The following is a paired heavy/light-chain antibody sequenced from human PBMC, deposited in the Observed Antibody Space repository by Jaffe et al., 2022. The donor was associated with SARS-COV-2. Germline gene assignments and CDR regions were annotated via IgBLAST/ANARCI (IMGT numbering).Light chain of an antibody. Sequence: EIVLTQSPDFQSVAPKERVTITCRASQSVGSSLHWFQQKPGQSPKLLIQYASQSISGVPSRFTGSGSGTDFTLTINSLESEDAAAYYCHQSSSFPLTFGGGTKVEIK. CDR2: YAS. CDR3: HQSSSFPLT. V-gene: IGKV6D-21*02. J-gene: IGKJ4*01. CDR1: QSVGSS.
Heavy chain of an antibody. D-gene: IGHD3-3*01. J-gene: IGHJ6*02. CDR3: AKDSGRFLDWLPPLDNYYFGMDV. Sequence: QVQLVESGGGVVQPGRSLRLSCAASGFTFSSYGMHWVRQAPGKGLEWVALISYDGSNKYYADFVKGRFTISRDDSKNTLYLQVNSLTIEDTAVYYCAKDSGRFLDWLPPLDNYYFGMDVWGQGTTVTVSS. V-gene: IGHV3-30*18. CDR2: ISYDGSNK. CDR1: GFTFSSYG.